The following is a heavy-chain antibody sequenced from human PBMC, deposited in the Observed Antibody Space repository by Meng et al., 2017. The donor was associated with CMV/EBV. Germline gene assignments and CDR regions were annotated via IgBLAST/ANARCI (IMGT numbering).Heavy chain of an antibody. D-gene: IGHD3-16*02. CDR3: AMAWGGYVWGSYRNGGWFDP. J-gene: IGHJ5*02. CDR2: INPSGGST. V-gene: IGHV1-46*01. CDR1: GYTFISYY. Sequence: ASVKVSCKASGYTFISYYMHWVRQAPGQGLEWMGIINPSGGSTSYAQKFQGRVTMTRDTSTSTVYMELSSLRSEDTAVYYCAMAWGGYVWGSYRNGGWFDPWGKGTLVTVSS.